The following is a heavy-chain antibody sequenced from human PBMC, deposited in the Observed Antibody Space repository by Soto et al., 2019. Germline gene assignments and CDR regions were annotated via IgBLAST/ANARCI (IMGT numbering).Heavy chain of an antibody. CDR2: ISGSGGST. CDR1: GFTFSSFA. Sequence: EVQLLESGGGLVQPGGSLRLSCTASGFTFSSFAMSWVRQAPGKGLEWVSAISGSGGSTLYADSVKGRFTISRDNSKNTLYLQMNSLRAEDTAVYYCAKDATLRGSGNYWTVTKFDFWGRGTLVTVSS. J-gene: IGHJ4*02. D-gene: IGHD3-10*01. CDR3: AKDATLRGSGNYWTVTKFDF. V-gene: IGHV3-23*01.